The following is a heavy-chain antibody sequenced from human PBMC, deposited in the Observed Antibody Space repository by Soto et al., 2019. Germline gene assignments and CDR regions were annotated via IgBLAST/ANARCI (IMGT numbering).Heavy chain of an antibody. J-gene: IGHJ4*02. CDR1: GGSFSGYY. D-gene: IGHD7-27*01. V-gene: IGHV4-34*01. CDR2: INNSGST. CDR3: ARGWGRIFDY. Sequence: QVQLQQWGAGLLKPSETLSLTCAVYGGSFSGYYWNWVRQPPGKGLEWIGEINNSGSTNYNPSLKSRVTISVDTSKNQFSLKLSSVTAADTAVYYCARGWGRIFDYWGQGNLVTVSS.